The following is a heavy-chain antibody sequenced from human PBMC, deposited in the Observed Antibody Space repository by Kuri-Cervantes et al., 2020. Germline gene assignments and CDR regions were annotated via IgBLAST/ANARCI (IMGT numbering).Heavy chain of an antibody. CDR1: GFTFDDYA. CDR3: AKDLYGSGSD. CDR2: IGWNSGSI. V-gene: IGHV3-9*01. Sequence: GGSLRLSCAASGFTFDDYAMHWVRQAPGKGLEWVSGIGWNSGSIGYADSAKGRFTISRDNAKNSLYLQMNSLRAEDTALYCCAKDLYGSGSDWGQGTLVTVSS. J-gene: IGHJ4*02. D-gene: IGHD3-10*01.